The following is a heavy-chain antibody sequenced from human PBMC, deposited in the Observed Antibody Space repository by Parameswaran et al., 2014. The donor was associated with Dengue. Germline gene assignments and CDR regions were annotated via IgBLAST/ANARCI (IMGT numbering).Heavy chain of an antibody. CDR2: IKSKTDGGTT. D-gene: IGHD6-19*01. Sequence: WIRQPPGKGLEWVGRIKSKTDGGTTDYAAPVKGRFTISRDDSKNTLYLQMNSLKTEDTAVYYCTTDDSSGWYFVDYWGQGTLVTVSS. CDR3: TTDDSSGWYFVDY. V-gene: IGHV3-15*01. J-gene: IGHJ4*02.